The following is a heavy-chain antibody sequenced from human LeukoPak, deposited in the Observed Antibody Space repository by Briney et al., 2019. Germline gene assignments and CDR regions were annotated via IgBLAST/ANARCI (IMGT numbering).Heavy chain of an antibody. D-gene: IGHD1-26*01. CDR3: TKNAGRREGWFDP. CDR2: ISSSSSYI. Sequence: GGSLRLSCAASGFTFNSYNMNWVRQTPGKGLEWVSSISSSSSYIYYADSVRGRFTISRDNAKNSLYLQMNSLRAEDTAVYYCTKNAGRREGWFDPWGQGTLVTVSS. V-gene: IGHV3-21*01. J-gene: IGHJ5*02. CDR1: GFTFNSYN.